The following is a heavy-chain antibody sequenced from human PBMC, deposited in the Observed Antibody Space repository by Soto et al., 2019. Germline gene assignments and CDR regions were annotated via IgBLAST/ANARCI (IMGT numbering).Heavy chain of an antibody. CDR3: ARNPRDSSGYYLTAGYYGMDV. Sequence: ASVKVSCKASGYTFTGYYMHWVRQAPGQGLEWMGWINPNSGGTNYAQKFQGWVTMTRDTSISTAYMELSRLRSDDTAVYYCARNPRDSSGYYLTAGYYGMDVWGQGTTVTVSS. D-gene: IGHD3-22*01. J-gene: IGHJ6*02. V-gene: IGHV1-2*04. CDR1: GYTFTGYY. CDR2: INPNSGGT.